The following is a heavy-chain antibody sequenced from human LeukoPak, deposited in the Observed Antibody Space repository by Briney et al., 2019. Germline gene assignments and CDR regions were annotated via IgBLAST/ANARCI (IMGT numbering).Heavy chain of an antibody. CDR2: IYYSGST. CDR3: ARLQRITMAGPDYWYFDL. CDR1: GDSISSYY. Sequence: PSETLSLTCTVSGDSISSYYWSWIRQPPGKGLEWIGYIYYSGSTNYNPSLKSRVTISVDTSKTQFSLKMNSVTAADTAVYYCARLQRITMAGPDYWYFDLWGRGTLVTVSS. V-gene: IGHV4-59*01. J-gene: IGHJ2*01. D-gene: IGHD3-10*01.